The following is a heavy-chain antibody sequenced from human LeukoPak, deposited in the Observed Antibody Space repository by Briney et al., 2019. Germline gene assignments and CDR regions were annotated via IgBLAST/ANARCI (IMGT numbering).Heavy chain of an antibody. CDR2: IKRDGSEE. D-gene: IGHD6-13*01. CDR3: ARDPYSNFFGAFDI. Sequence: PVESLRLSCVASKFTFSSYWMSWVRQAPGKGLEWVANIKRDGSEEYYVDSVKGRFTISRDNAKNSLYLQMNSLRAEDTAVYYCARDPYSNFFGAFDIWGQGSLVTVSS. CDR1: KFTFSSYW. J-gene: IGHJ3*02. V-gene: IGHV3-7*04.